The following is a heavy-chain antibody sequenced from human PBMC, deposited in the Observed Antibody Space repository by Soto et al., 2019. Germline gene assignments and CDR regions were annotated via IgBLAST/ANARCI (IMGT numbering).Heavy chain of an antibody. V-gene: IGHV4-39*01. D-gene: IGHD3-22*01. J-gene: IGHJ4*02. Sequence: QLQLQESGPGLVKPSETLSLTCTVSGGSISSSSYYWGWIRQPPGKGLEWIGSIYYSGSTYYNPSLKSRVTISVDTSKNQFSLKLSSVTAADTAVYYCARLVVFSRVYDYWGQGTLVTVSS. CDR1: GGSISSSSYY. CDR2: IYYSGST. CDR3: ARLVVFSRVYDY.